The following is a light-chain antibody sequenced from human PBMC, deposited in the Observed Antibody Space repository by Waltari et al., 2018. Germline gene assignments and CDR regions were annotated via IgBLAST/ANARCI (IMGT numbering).Light chain of an antibody. CDR1: QRPVHSDGNTY. CDR3: MQGSHWPRT. V-gene: IGKV2-30*02. Sequence: DVVMTQSPLSLPVTLGQPASISCRSSQRPVHSDGNTYVNWFQQRPGQSPRRLIYKVSKRDSGVPDRFSGSGSGTDFTLKISRVEAEDVGVYYCMQGSHWPRTFGQGTKLEI. J-gene: IGKJ2*01. CDR2: KVS.